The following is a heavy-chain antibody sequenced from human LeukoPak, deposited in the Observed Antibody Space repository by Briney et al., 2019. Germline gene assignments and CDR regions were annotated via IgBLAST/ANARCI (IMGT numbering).Heavy chain of an antibody. CDR2: ISGSGGST. CDR3: AKDPPYRGSGTTGYFQH. V-gene: IGHV3-23*01. D-gene: IGHD1-26*01. Sequence: GGSLRLSCAASGFTFSSYAMSWVRQAPGKGLEWVSAISGSGGSTYYADSVKGRFTISRDNSKNTLYLQMNSLSAEDTAVYYCAKDPPYRGSGTTGYFQHWGQGTLVTVSS. J-gene: IGHJ1*01. CDR1: GFTFSSYA.